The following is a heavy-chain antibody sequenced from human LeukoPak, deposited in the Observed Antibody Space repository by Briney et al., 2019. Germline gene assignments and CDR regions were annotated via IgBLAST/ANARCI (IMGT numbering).Heavy chain of an antibody. CDR1: GFNFSSYA. CDR2: ISYDGSIK. Sequence: GGSLRLTCAASGFNFSSYAMHWVSQAPGKGLEWVALISYDGSIKYYADSVKGRFTISRDNSKNTLYLQMNSLRVEDTAVYYCARDSARRDGHNFDYWGQGTLVTVSS. CDR3: ARDSARRDGHNFDY. D-gene: IGHD5-24*01. J-gene: IGHJ4*02. V-gene: IGHV3-30*04.